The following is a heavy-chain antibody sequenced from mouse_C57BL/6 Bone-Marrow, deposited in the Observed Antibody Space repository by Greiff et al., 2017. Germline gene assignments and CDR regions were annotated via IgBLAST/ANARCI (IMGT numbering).Heavy chain of an antibody. V-gene: IGHV14-4*01. J-gene: IGHJ3*01. Sequence: VQLQQSGAALVRPGASVKLSCTASGFNIKDDYMHWVKQRPERGLEWIGWIDPENGDTVYASKFQGKATITVDTSSNTAYLRLSSLTSENTAVYYCTRISYWGQVALVTVSA. CDR3: TRISY. CDR1: GFNIKDDY. CDR2: IDPENGDT.